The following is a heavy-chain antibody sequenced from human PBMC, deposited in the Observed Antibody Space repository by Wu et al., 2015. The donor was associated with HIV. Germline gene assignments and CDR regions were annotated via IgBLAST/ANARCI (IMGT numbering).Heavy chain of an antibody. CDR1: GYTFTGYY. CDR2: INPNSGGT. J-gene: IGHJ4*02. D-gene: IGHD3-10*01. CDR3: ARDRRSVYGSGSYYNY. Sequence: QVQLVQSGAEVKKPGASVKVSCKASGYTFTGYYMHWVRQAPGQGLEWMGWINPNSGGTNYAQKFQGRVTMTRDTSISTAYMELSRLRSDDTAVYYCARDRRSVYGSGSYYNYWGQGTLVTVSS. V-gene: IGHV1-2*02.